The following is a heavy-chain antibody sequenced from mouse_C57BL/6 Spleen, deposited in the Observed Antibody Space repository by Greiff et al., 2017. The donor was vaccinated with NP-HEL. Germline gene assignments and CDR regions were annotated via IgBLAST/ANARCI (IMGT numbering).Heavy chain of an antibody. CDR2: INPNNGGT. CDR1: GYTFTDYN. J-gene: IGHJ1*03. Sequence: VQLQQSGPELVKPGASVKIPCKASGYTFTDYNMDWVKQSHGKSLEWIGDINPNNGGTIYNQKFKGKATLTVDKSSSTAYMELRSLTSEDTAVYYCARGVYFDVWGTGTTVTVSS. V-gene: IGHV1-18*01. CDR3: ARGVYFDV.